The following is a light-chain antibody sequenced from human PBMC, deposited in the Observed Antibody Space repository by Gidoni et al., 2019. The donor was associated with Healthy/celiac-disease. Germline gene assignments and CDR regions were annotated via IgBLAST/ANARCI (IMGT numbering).Light chain of an antibody. CDR1: SGSIASNY. J-gene: IGLJ1*01. CDR2: EDN. CDR3: QSYDSSSLYV. Sequence: FMLTQPHSVSESPGKTVTISCTRSSGSIASNYVQWYQQRPGSAPTTVIYEDNQRPSGVPDRFSGSIDSSSNSASLTISGLKTEDEADYYCQSYDSSSLYVFGTGTKGTVL. V-gene: IGLV6-57*04.